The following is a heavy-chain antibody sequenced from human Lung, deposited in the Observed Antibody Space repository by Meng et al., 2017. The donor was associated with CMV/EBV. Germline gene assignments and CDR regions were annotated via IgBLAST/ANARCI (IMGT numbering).Heavy chain of an antibody. J-gene: IGHJ6*02. D-gene: IGHD2-21*02. CDR1: GGSISSGGYY. Sequence: SXTXSLXCTVSGGSISSGGYYWSWIRQHPGKGLEWIGYIYYSGSTYYNPSLKSRVTISVDTSKNQFSLKLSSVTAADTAVYYCARGGGYWSAGLYYYYGMDVWXQGTTVTVSS. CDR2: IYYSGST. CDR3: ARGGGYWSAGLYYYYGMDV. V-gene: IGHV4-31*03.